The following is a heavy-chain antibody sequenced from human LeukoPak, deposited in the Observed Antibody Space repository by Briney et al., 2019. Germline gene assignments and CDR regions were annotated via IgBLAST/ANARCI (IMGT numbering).Heavy chain of an antibody. CDR2: IYSGGST. J-gene: IGHJ6*02. Sequence: GGSVRLSCAASGFTVSTNYMSWVRQAPGKGLEWVSVIYSGGSTYYTDSVKGRFTISRDNSKNTLYLQMNSLRAEDTAVYYCAGRTGTKIYHYFYGMDVWGQGTTVTVSS. D-gene: IGHD1-1*01. CDR3: AGRTGTKIYHYFYGMDV. CDR1: GFTVSTNY. V-gene: IGHV3-53*01.